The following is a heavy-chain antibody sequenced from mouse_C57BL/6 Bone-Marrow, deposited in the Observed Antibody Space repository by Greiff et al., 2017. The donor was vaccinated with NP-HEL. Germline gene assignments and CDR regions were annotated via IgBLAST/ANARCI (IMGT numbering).Heavy chain of an antibody. V-gene: IGHV5-17*01. CDR1: GFTFSDYG. D-gene: IGHD1-1*01. Sequence: DVQLQESGGGLVKPGGSLKLSCAASGFTFSDYGMHWVRQAPEKGLEWVAYISSGSSTIYYADTVKGRFTISRDNAKNTLFLQMTSLRSEDTAMYYCARGLRYYFDYWGQGTTLTVSS. CDR2: ISSGSSTI. J-gene: IGHJ2*01. CDR3: ARGLRYYFDY.